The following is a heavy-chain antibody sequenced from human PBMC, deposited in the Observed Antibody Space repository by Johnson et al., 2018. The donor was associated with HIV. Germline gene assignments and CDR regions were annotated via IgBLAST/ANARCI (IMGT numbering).Heavy chain of an antibody. CDR1: GFTFKTFC. Sequence: QVRLVESGGGLVKPGWSLRLSCEASGFTFKTFCIHWVRQATGKGLEWVSVIYSGGSTYYADSVKGRFTISRDNDKNSLYMQMNSLTAEDTAVYYCAREAPQPSDAYDIWGQGTMVNVSS. CDR2: IYSGGST. D-gene: IGHD5-18*01. J-gene: IGHJ3*02. V-gene: IGHV3-NL1*01. CDR3: AREAPQPSDAYDI.